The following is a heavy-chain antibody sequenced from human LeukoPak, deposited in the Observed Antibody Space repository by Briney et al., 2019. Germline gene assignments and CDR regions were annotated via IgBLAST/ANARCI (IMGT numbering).Heavy chain of an antibody. D-gene: IGHD4-11*01. J-gene: IGHJ4*02. Sequence: SETLSLTCTVSGGSISSYYWSWIRQPPGKGLEWIGYIYYSGSTNYNPSLKSRVTISVDTSKNQFSLKLSSVTAADTAVYYCARIDYSNSDYWGQGTLVTVSS. CDR1: GGSISSYY. CDR2: IYYSGST. CDR3: ARIDYSNSDY. V-gene: IGHV4-59*01.